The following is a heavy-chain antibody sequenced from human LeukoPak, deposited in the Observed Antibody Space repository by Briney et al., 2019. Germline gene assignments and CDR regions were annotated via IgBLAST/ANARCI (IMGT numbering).Heavy chain of an antibody. V-gene: IGHV4-59*01. J-gene: IGHJ3*02. Sequence: SETLSLTCTVSGGSISSYYWSWIRQPPGKGLEWIGYVHYSGDTNYNPSLKSRVTISLDTSKNQFSLKLSSVTAADSAMYYCARDNPGYCGGTNCYPFFDIWGQGTMVTVSS. CDR1: GGSISSYY. CDR2: VHYSGDT. CDR3: ARDNPGYCGGTNCYPFFDI. D-gene: IGHD2-2*01.